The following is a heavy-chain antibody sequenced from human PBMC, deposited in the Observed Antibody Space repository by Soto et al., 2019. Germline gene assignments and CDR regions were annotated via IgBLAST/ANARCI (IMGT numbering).Heavy chain of an antibody. V-gene: IGHV4-31*02. J-gene: IGHJ4*02. D-gene: IGHD3-10*01. CDR1: DDSITGGGYY. CDR2: IYYRGST. Sequence: QVQLQESGPGLVKASQTLSLTCSVSDDSITGGGYYWSWIRQHPVKGLEWIGSIYYRGSTYYNPSLRSRGTISLDSSQARLSLRLTSLTAADTATYYCARGGSGTYHVWGQGTLVTVSS. CDR3: ARGGSGTYHV.